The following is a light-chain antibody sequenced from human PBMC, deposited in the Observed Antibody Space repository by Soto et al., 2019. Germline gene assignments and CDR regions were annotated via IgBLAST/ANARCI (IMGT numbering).Light chain of an antibody. CDR1: QSINNN. V-gene: IGKV3-15*01. CDR3: QQYNNWQPLT. CDR2: DAS. Sequence: EIVMTQAPTTLSVSPGERATLSCRASQSINNNLAWYPLNPGQAPRLLIFDASTRSTGIPARFSGSGSGTEFPRIIRSLQSEAFAVYHCQQYNNWQPLTFGGGTKVEI. J-gene: IGKJ4*01.